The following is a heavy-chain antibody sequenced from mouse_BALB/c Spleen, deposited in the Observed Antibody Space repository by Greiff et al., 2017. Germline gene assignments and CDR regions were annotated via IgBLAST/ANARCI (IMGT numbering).Heavy chain of an antibody. CDR3: ERGYYGSSYVAY. CDR1: GYTFTSYC. Sequence: QVQLQQSGAELARPGASVKLSCKASGYTFTSYCMQWVKQRPGQGLEWIGAIYPGDGDTRYTQKFKGKTTLTADKSSSTAYMLLSSLTSEDSAIYFCERGYYGSSYVAYWGQGTLVTVSA. V-gene: IGHV1-87*01. CDR2: IYPGDGDT. J-gene: IGHJ3*01. D-gene: IGHD1-1*01.